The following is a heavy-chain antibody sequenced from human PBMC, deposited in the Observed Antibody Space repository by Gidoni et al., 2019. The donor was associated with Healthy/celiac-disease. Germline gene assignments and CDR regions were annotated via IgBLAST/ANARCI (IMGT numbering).Heavy chain of an antibody. V-gene: IGHV3-30*18. Sequence: QVQLVESGGGVVQPGRSLRLSCAASGFTFSSYGMHWVRQAPGKGLEWVAVISYDGSNKYYADSVKGRFTISRDNSKNTLYLQMNSLRAEDTAVYYCAKDHYYDSSGYYPPGYWGQGTLVTVSS. CDR1: GFTFSSYG. CDR2: ISYDGSNK. CDR3: AKDHYYDSSGYYPPGY. D-gene: IGHD3-22*01. J-gene: IGHJ4*02.